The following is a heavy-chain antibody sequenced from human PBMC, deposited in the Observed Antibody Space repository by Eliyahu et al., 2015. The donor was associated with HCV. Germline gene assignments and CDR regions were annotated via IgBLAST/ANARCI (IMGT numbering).Heavy chain of an antibody. Sequence: QVQLVQSGAEVKKPGXSVKVSCKASGGXFSSYAISWVRQAPGQGLEWMGRIIPILGIANYAQKFQGRVTITADKSTSTAYMELSSLRSEDTAVYYCAILPARGDCCNFDYWGQGTLVTVSS. D-gene: IGHD2-21*02. CDR3: AILPARGDCCNFDY. CDR1: GGXFSSYA. CDR2: IIPILGIA. J-gene: IGHJ4*02. V-gene: IGHV1-69*04.